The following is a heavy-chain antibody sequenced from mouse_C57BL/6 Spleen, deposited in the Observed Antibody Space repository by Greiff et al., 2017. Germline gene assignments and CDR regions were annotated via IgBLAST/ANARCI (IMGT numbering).Heavy chain of an antibody. D-gene: IGHD2-4*01. V-gene: IGHV14-2*01. CDR1: GFNIKDYY. Sequence: EVQLQQSGAELVKPGASVKLSCTASGFNIKDYYMHWVKQRTEQGLEWIGRIDPEDGEPKYAPKFQGKATITADTSSNTAYLQLSSLTSEDTAVYYCARSGITTLYYYAMDYWGQGTSVTVSS. CDR3: ARSGITTLYYYAMDY. J-gene: IGHJ4*01. CDR2: IDPEDGEP.